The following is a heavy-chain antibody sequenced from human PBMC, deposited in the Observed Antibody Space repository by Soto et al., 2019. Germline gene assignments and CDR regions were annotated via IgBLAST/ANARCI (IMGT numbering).Heavy chain of an antibody. J-gene: IGHJ5*02. CDR2: IYYSGST. D-gene: IGHD3-10*01. CDR1: GGSISSGDYY. CDR3: ARVVAELRITMVRGHFDP. V-gene: IGHV4-30-4*01. Sequence: QVQLQESGPGLVKPSQTLSLTCTVSGGSISSGDYYWSWIRQPPGKGLEWIGYIYYSGSTYYNPSLKSRVTISVDTSKNQFSLKLSSVTAADTAVYYCARVVAELRITMVRGHFDPWGQGTLVTVSS.